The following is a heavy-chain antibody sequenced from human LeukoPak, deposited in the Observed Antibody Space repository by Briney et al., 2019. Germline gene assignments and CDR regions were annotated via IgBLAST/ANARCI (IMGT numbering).Heavy chain of an antibody. D-gene: IGHD3-22*01. CDR3: AGSFYFDSSGFYH. Sequence: SETLSLTCTVSGGSISSGTYYWSWIRQHPGKGLEWIGYIYYSGSTYYNPSLKSRVTISVDTSKNQFSLKLSSVTAADTAVYYCAGSFYFDSSGFYHWGQGTLVTISS. CDR2: IYYSGST. V-gene: IGHV4-31*03. CDR1: GGSISSGTYY. J-gene: IGHJ4*02.